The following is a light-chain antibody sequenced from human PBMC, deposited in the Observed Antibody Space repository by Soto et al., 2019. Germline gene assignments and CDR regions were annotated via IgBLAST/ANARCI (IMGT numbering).Light chain of an antibody. CDR3: SSFARSSTP. J-gene: IGLJ1*01. V-gene: IGLV2-23*02. Sequence: QSVLTQAASVSGSPGQSITISCTGTSSDVGSNNLVSWYQQHPGKAPKLMIYEVSRRPSGVSNRFSGSKSGNTASLTIPGLQAEDEADYYCSSFARSSTPFGSGTKVTVL. CDR2: EVS. CDR1: SSDVGSNNL.